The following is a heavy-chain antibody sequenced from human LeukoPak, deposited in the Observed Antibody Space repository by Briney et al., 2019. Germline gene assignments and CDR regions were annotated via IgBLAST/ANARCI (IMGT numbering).Heavy chain of an antibody. J-gene: IGHJ6*03. D-gene: IGHD4-11*01. CDR2: IYTSGST. CDR1: GGSISSGGTYY. CDR3: ARTYSNYGGSYYYYYMDV. Sequence: SETLSLTCTVSGGSISSGGTYYWSWIRQPAGKGLEWIGRIYTSGSTNYNPSLKSRVTISVDTSKNQFSLKLSSVTAADTAVYYCARTYSNYGGSYYYYYMDVWGKGTTVTVSS. V-gene: IGHV4-61*02.